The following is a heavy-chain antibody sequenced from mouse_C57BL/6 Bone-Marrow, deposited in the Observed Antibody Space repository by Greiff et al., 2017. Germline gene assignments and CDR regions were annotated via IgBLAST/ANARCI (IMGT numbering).Heavy chain of an antibody. CDR1: GFTFSSYA. D-gene: IGHD1-1*02. J-gene: IGHJ4*01. V-gene: IGHV5-4*01. Sequence: EVKLVESGGGLVKPGGSLKLSCAASGFTFSSYAMYWVRQTPEKRLEWVATISDGGSYTYYPDNVKGRFTISRDNAKNNLYLQMSHLKSEDTAMYYCAREGSYYAMDYWGQGTSVTVSS. CDR2: ISDGGSYT. CDR3: AREGSYYAMDY.